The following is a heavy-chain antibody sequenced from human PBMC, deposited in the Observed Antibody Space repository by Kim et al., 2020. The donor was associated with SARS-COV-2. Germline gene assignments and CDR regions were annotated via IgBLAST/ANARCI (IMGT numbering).Heavy chain of an antibody. Sequence: GGSLRLSCAASGFTFSSYWMSWVRQAPGKGLEWVANIKQDGSEKYYVDSVKGRFTISRDNAKNSLYLQMNSLRAEDTAVYYCARERALWFGPGGMDVWGQGTTVTVSS. CDR3: ARERALWFGPGGMDV. V-gene: IGHV3-7*03. D-gene: IGHD3-10*01. CDR2: IKQDGSEK. J-gene: IGHJ6*02. CDR1: GFTFSSYW.